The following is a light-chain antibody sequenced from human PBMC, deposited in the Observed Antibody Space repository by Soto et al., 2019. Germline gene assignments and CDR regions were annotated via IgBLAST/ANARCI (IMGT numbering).Light chain of an antibody. CDR2: WAS. V-gene: IGKV4-1*01. Sequence: DIVMTQSPDSLAVSLGERATINCKSSQSILYSPNNKNYLAWYQQTPGQPPKLLIYWASTRESGVPDRFSGSGSGTDFTLTIISLQAEDVAVYYCQQYYNAPQNFGQGTKVEIK. CDR3: QQYYNAPQN. J-gene: IGKJ1*01. CDR1: QSILYSPNNKNY.